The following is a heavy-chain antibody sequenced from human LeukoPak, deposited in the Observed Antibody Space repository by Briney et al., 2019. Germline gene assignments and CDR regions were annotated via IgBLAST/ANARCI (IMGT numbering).Heavy chain of an antibody. V-gene: IGHV3-30*02. J-gene: IGHJ3*02. D-gene: IGHD6-6*01. CDR1: GFTLSSYG. Sequence: GGSLRLSCAASGFTLSSYGMHWVRQAPGKGLEWVAFIRYDGSNKYYADSVKGRFTISRDNSENTLYLQMNSLRAEDTAVYYCAKDRRGAFDIWGQGTMVTVSS. CDR2: IRYDGSNK. CDR3: AKDRRGAFDI.